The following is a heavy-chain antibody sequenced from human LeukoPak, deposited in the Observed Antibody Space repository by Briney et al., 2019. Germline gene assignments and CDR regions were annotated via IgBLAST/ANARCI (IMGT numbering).Heavy chain of an antibody. CDR1: GFTFSSYE. CDR3: GGDYGVSSPFYS. CDR2: ISSSDSTI. Sequence: GGTLRLSCAASGFTFSSYEMHWVRQAPGKGLEWISYISSSDSTIYYADSVKGRFTIYRDNAKNSLYLQMNSLRAEDTAVYYCGGDYGVSSPFYSGGRGTLSPSPQ. J-gene: IGHJ4*02. V-gene: IGHV3-48*03. D-gene: IGHD3-10*01.